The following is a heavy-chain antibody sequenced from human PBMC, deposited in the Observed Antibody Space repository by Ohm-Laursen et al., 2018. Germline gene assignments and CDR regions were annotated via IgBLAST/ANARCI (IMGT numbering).Heavy chain of an antibody. CDR1: GFDFDDYA. J-gene: IGHJ4*02. CDR3: AKDFSGGSWKYFDY. D-gene: IGHD6-13*01. V-gene: IGHV3-43D*04. CDR2: ISWDGDNT. Sequence: SLRLSCTATGFDFDDYAMHWVRQAPGKGLEWVSLISWDGDNTYYTDSVKGRFTISRDNSKNSAYLQMNSLRTEDTALYYCAKDFSGGSWKYFDYWGQGTLVIVSS.